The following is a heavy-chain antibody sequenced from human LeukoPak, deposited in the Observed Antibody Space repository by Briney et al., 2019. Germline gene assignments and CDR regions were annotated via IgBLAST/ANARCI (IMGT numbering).Heavy chain of an antibody. CDR2: ISGSGGST. D-gene: IGHD6-19*01. CDR3: AKDRQYSSGWYSIGRAVGFDY. J-gene: IGHJ4*02. V-gene: IGHV3-23*01. CDR1: GFTFSTYA. Sequence: GGSLRLSCAASGFTFSTYAMSWVRQAPGKGLEWVSTISGSGGSTYYADSVKGRLTISRDNSKNTLYLQMNSLRAEDTAVYYCAKDRQYSSGWYSIGRAVGFDYWGQGTLVTVSS.